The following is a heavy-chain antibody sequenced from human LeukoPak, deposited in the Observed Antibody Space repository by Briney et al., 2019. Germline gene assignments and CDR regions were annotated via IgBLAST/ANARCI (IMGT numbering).Heavy chain of an antibody. Sequence: ASVKVSCKASGYTFTSYDINWVRQATGQGLEWMGWMNPNSGNTGYAQKFQGRVTITRNTSINTAYMELSSLRSEDTAVYYCARLRYYDSSGLDAFDIWGQGTMVTVSS. CDR2: MNPNSGNT. CDR1: GYTFTSYD. D-gene: IGHD3-22*01. J-gene: IGHJ3*02. V-gene: IGHV1-8*03. CDR3: ARLRYYDSSGLDAFDI.